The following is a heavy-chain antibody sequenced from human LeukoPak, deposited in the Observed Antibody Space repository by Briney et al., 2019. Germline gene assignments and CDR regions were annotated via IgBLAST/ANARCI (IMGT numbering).Heavy chain of an antibody. CDR3: ARPHWGPYAFDI. CDR1: GGSISSYY. Sequence: TSGTLSLTCTVSGGSISSYYWSWIRQPPGKGLEWIGYIYDSGSTNYNPSLKSRVTISVDTSKNQLSLKLTSVTAADTAVYYCARPHWGPYAFDIWGQGTMVTVSS. D-gene: IGHD7-27*01. J-gene: IGHJ3*02. CDR2: IYDSGST. V-gene: IGHV4-59*01.